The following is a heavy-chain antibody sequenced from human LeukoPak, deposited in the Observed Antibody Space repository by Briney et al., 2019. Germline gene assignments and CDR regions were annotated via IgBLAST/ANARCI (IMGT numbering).Heavy chain of an antibody. V-gene: IGHV3-49*03. J-gene: IGHJ4*02. CDR3: TRKGRWLSAVPFDY. CDR1: GFTFGDYA. D-gene: IGHD5-24*01. CDR2: IRSKAYGGTT. Sequence: GGSLRLSCTASGFTFGDYAMSWFRQAPGKGLEWVGFIRSKAYGGTTEYAASVKGRFTISRDDSKSIAYLQMNSLKTEDTAVYYCTRKGRWLSAVPFDYWGQGTLVTVSS.